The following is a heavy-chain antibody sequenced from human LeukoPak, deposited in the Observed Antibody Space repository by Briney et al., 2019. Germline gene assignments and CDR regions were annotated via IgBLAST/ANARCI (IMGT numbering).Heavy chain of an antibody. CDR2: INHSGST. J-gene: IGHJ6*03. Sequence: SETLSLTCAVYGGSFSGYYWSWIRQPPGKGLEWIGEINHSGSTNYNPSLKSRVTISVDTSKNQFSLKLSSVTAADTAVYYCASGSRRGNYYMDVWGKGTTVTVSS. V-gene: IGHV4-34*01. CDR3: ASGSRRGNYYMDV. D-gene: IGHD3-10*01. CDR1: GGSFSGYY.